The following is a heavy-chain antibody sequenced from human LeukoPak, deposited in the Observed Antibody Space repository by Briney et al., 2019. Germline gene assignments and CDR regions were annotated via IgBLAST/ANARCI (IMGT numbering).Heavy chain of an antibody. CDR1: GFSFNTFA. V-gene: IGHV3-23*01. CDR3: AKHRENWNAGCDY. D-gene: IGHD1-1*01. J-gene: IGHJ4*02. CDR2: ISGGGGIT. Sequence: GGSLRLSCVASGFSFNTFALTWVRQAPGKGLEWVSPISGGGGITYYADSVKGRFTISRDNSKNTLYLQMNSLRAEDTAVYYCAKHRENWNAGCDYWGQGTLVTVSS.